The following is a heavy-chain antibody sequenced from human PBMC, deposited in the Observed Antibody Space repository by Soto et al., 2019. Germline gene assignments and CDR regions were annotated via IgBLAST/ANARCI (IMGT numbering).Heavy chain of an antibody. CDR2: IYYSGST. J-gene: IGHJ5*02. V-gene: IGHV4-39*01. CDR3: ARRRYAIVTANEYWFAP. Sequence: QLQLQESGPGLVKPSETLSLTCTVSGGSISSSSYYWGWIRQPPGKGLEWIGSIYYSGSTYYNPSLQRRVTIYVDTTKTQVSPKLSSVTDADTAVYYCARRRYAIVTANEYWFAPWGQGNLVTVSS. CDR1: GGSISSSSYY. D-gene: IGHD3-9*01.